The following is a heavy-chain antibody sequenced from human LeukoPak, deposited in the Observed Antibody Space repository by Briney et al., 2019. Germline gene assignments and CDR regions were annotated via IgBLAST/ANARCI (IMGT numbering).Heavy chain of an antibody. J-gene: IGHJ4*02. CDR3: ATGHYWVRGFDY. V-gene: IGHV1-69*01. CDR1: GGTFSSYA. CDR2: IIPIFGTA. Sequence: SVKVSCKVSGGTFSSYAISWVRQAPGQGLEWMGGIIPIFGTANYAQKFQGRVTITADESTSTAYMEMSSLTSEDTAMYYCATGHYWVRGFDYWGQGTLVTVSS. D-gene: IGHD3-10*02.